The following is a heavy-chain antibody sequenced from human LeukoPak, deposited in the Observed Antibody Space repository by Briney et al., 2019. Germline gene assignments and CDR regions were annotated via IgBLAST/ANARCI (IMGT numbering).Heavy chain of an antibody. CDR2: IYHSGST. CDR3: ARDGYRYFDY. D-gene: IGHD5-12*01. Sequence: SETLSLTCTVSGYSISSGYYWGWIRPPPGKGLEWIGSIYHSGSTYYNPSLKSRVTISVDTSKNQFSLKLSSVTAADTAVYYCARDGYRYFDYWGQGTLVTVSS. V-gene: IGHV4-38-2*02. CDR1: GYSISSGYY. J-gene: IGHJ4*02.